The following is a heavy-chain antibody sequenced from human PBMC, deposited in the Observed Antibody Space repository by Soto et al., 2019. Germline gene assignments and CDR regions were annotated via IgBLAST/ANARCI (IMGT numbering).Heavy chain of an antibody. D-gene: IGHD2-2*01. J-gene: IGHJ3*02. Sequence: GGSLRLSCAASGFTFSSYAMSWVRQAPGKGLEWVSAISGSGGSTYYADSVKGRFTISRDNSKNTLYLQMNSLRAEDTAVYYCAKVHPYCSSTSCYVSAFDIWGQGTMVTVSS. CDR3: AKVHPYCSSTSCYVSAFDI. V-gene: IGHV3-23*01. CDR2: ISGSGGST. CDR1: GFTFSSYA.